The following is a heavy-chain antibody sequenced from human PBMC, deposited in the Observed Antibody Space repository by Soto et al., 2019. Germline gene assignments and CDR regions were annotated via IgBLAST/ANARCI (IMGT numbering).Heavy chain of an antibody. CDR3: ALRLNWFDP. Sequence: NPXGSLSLTCGVCGGRVSSGGGWGWFRQPPGKGLEWIGEIYHIGSTNYNPSLKSRVTISVDKSKNQFSLKLSSVTAADTAVYYCALRLNWFDPWGQRTLVTVSS. V-gene: IGHV4-4*02. CDR1: GGRVSSGGG. CDR2: IYHIGST. J-gene: IGHJ5*02.